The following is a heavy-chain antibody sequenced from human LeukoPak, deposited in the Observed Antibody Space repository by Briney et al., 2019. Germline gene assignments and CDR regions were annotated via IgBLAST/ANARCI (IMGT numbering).Heavy chain of an antibody. V-gene: IGHV3-23*01. CDR3: AKDWWGSVTMVRGVIDFDY. D-gene: IGHD3-10*01. J-gene: IGHJ4*02. CDR2: ISSSGDST. CDR1: GFTFSSYA. Sequence: GGSLRLSCAASGFTFSSYAMSWVRQAPGKGLEWVSAISSSGDSTYYADSVKGRFTISRDNSKNTLYLQMNSLRAEDTAVYYCAKDWWGSVTMVRGVIDFDYWGQGTLVTVSS.